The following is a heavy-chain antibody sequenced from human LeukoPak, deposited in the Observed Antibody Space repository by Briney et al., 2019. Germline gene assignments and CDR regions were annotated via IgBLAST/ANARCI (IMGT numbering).Heavy chain of an antibody. J-gene: IGHJ4*02. V-gene: IGHV4-59*08. CDR1: GGSISSYY. CDR2: IYYSGST. Sequence: KPSETLSLTCTVSGGSISSYYWSWIRQPPGKGLEWIGYIYYSGSTNYNLSLKSRVSISVDTSKNLFSLKLSSVTAADTAVYYCARQPSYRYYFDYWGQGTLVTVSS. CDR3: ARQPSYRYYFDY. D-gene: IGHD1-26*01.